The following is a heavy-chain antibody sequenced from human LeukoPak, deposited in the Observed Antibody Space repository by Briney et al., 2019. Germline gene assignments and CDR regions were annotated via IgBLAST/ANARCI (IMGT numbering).Heavy chain of an antibody. CDR3: AKMYGSGSWFSSWFDP. CDR2: ISGSGGST. D-gene: IGHD3-10*01. J-gene: IGHJ5*02. V-gene: IGHV3-23*01. CDR1: GFTFSSYA. Sequence: PGGSLRLSCAASGFTFSSYAMSWVRQAPGKGLEWVSAISGSGGSTYYADSVKGRFTISGDNSKNTLYLQMNSLRAEDTAVYYCAKMYGSGSWFSSWFDPWGQGTLVTVSS.